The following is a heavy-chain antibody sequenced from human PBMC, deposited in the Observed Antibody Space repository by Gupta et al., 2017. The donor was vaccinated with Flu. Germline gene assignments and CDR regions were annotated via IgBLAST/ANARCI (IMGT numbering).Heavy chain of an antibody. D-gene: IGHD1-7*01. CDR3: ATQTSITGTVDY. Sequence: EVQLLESGGDLVQPGGSLRPSCAASGFKFSRYAMTWVRQAPGKGLEWVSAISVGGSTTYYADSVKGRFTISRDNSKNTLYLQMNSLRAEDTALYYCATQTSITGTVDYWGQGTLVTVSS. CDR1: GFKFSRYA. V-gene: IGHV3-23*01. J-gene: IGHJ4*02. CDR2: ISVGGSTT.